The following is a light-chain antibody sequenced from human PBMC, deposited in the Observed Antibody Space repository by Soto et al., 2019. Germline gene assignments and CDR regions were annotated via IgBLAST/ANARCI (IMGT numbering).Light chain of an antibody. V-gene: IGLV2-23*01. CDR3: CSYAGTNTFV. J-gene: IGLJ1*01. Sequence: QSALTQPASVSGSPGQSITISCTGTSSDVGSYNLVSWYQQHPGKAPKLMIYEGNKRPSGVSNRFSGSKSANTASLTISGLHTEHEADYYCCSYAGTNTFVFGTGTKVTVL. CDR2: EGN. CDR1: SSDVGSYNL.